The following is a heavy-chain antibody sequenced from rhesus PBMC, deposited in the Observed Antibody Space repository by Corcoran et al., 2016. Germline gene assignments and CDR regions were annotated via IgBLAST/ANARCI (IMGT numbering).Heavy chain of an antibody. CDR1: GYTFTDYY. CDR2: VDREGGEA. D-gene: IGHD3-3*01. J-gene: IGHJ5-2*02. Sequence: EVQLVQSGAEVKKPGASVKISCKAAGYTFTDYYMHWVRQAAGNGLEWMGRVDREGGEAIRAQKFQDRITITADTSTDKAYMELSSLRSEDTAVYYCATGGRGGIWTGYYKAHNSLDFWGRGVLVTVSS. V-gene: IGHV1-111*02. CDR3: ATGGRGGIWTGYYKAHNSLDF.